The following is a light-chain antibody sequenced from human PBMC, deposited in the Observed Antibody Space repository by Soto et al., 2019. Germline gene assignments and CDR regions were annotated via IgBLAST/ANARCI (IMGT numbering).Light chain of an antibody. Sequence: EIVLTQSPATLSLSPGERATLSCRASQSVSSYLAWYQQKPGQAPRLLIYDASNRATGIPARFSGSGSGTDFTLTISSLEPEDFAVYYCRQYGRSLASAIGGGTKVEIK. CDR3: RQYGRSLASA. J-gene: IGKJ4*01. CDR2: DAS. V-gene: IGKV3-11*01. CDR1: QSVSSY.